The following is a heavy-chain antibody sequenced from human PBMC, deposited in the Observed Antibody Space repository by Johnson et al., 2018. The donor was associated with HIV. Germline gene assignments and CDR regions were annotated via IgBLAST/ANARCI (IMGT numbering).Heavy chain of an antibody. CDR1: GFSVSNNY. J-gene: IGHJ3*02. CDR3: AKERQLVRAFDI. D-gene: IGHD6-6*01. CDR2: LYSGGNT. Sequence: VQLVESGGGLVQSGGSLRLSCGASGFSVSNNYMNWVRQAPGKGLEWVSVLYSGGNTYYADSVRGRFTISRDNSKNTLYLQMNSLRAVDTAVYYCAKERQLVRAFDIWGQGTMVTVSS. V-gene: IGHV3-66*01.